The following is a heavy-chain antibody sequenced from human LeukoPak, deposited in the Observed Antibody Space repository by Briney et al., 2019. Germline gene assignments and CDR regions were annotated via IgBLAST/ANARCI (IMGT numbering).Heavy chain of an antibody. J-gene: IGHJ4*02. CDR1: GFTFSSYA. D-gene: IGHD6-19*01. Sequence: GGSLRLSCAASGFTFSSYAMSWVRQAPGKGLEWASAISGSGGSTYYADSVKGRFTISRDNSKNTLYLQMNSLRAEDTAVYYCAKEEGVEWLGTNYFDYWGQGTLVTVSS. CDR2: ISGSGGST. V-gene: IGHV3-23*01. CDR3: AKEEGVEWLGTNYFDY.